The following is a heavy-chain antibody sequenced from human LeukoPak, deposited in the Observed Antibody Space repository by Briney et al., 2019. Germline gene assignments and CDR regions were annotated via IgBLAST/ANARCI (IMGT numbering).Heavy chain of an antibody. V-gene: IGHV3-9*01. CDR2: ISWNSGSI. D-gene: IGHD5-24*01. CDR3: AKDRTPLIREMATILDY. J-gene: IGHJ4*02. CDR1: GFTFDDYA. Sequence: GGSLRLSCAASGFTFDDYAMHWVRQAPGKGLEWVSGISWNSGSIGYADSVKGRFTISRDNAKNSLYLQMNSLRAEDTALYYRAKDRTPLIREMATILDYWGQGTLVTVSS.